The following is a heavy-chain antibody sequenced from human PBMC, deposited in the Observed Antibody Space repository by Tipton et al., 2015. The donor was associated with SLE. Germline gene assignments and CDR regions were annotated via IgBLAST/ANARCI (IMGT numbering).Heavy chain of an antibody. CDR2: IYTSGST. D-gene: IGHD3-22*01. V-gene: IGHV4-4*07. CDR1: GGSISSYY. Sequence: TLSLTCTVSGGSISSYYWSWIRQPAGKGLEWIGRIYTSGSTNYNPSLKSRVTMSVDTSKNQFSLKLSSVTAADTAVYYCARDWRTHYYDSSGYFHDAFDIWGQGTMVTVSS. J-gene: IGHJ3*02. CDR3: ARDWRTHYYDSSGYFHDAFDI.